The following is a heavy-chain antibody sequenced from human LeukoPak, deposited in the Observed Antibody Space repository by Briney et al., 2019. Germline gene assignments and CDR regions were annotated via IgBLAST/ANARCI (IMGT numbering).Heavy chain of an antibody. Sequence: GGSLRLSCAASGFTFSSYSMNWVRHAPGKGLEWVSSISSSSSYIYYADSVKGRFTISRDNAKNSLYLQMNSLRAEDTAVYYCARVPLLRSGRGYYFDYWGQGTLVTVSS. CDR2: ISSSSSYI. D-gene: IGHD1-26*01. V-gene: IGHV3-21*01. J-gene: IGHJ4*02. CDR3: ARVPLLRSGRGYYFDY. CDR1: GFTFSSYS.